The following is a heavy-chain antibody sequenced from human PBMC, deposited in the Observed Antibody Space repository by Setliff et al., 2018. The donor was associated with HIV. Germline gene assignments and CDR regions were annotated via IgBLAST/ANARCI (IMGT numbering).Heavy chain of an antibody. Sequence: SETLSLTCTFSGGSMSSYYWSWIRQPPGKGLEWIGYLSYLGTPNYNPSLKRRVTISVDTSKNQFSLKLRAGTAADTAVYYCVRTYNDGENYYHHYYYMDVWGKG. D-gene: IGHD1-1*01. CDR2: LSYLGTP. CDR3: VRTYNDGENYYHHYYYMDV. V-gene: IGHV4-59*08. CDR1: GGSMSSYY. J-gene: IGHJ6*03.